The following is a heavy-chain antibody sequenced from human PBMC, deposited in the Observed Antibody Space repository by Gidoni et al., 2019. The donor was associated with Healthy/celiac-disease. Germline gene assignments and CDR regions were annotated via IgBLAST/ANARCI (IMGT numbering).Heavy chain of an antibody. V-gene: IGHV3-30*18. CDR3: AKDQGGGYYCSN. Sequence: QVQLGESGGGVVKPGRSLRRACAATGLTFSSYGMHWVLQSPGKGLGGLAVISYYGSNKYYADSVKGRFTISRDNSKNTLYLQMNSLRAEDTAVYYCAKDQGGGYYCSNWGQGTLFTVSS. J-gene: IGHJ4*02. CDR2: ISYYGSNK. CDR1: GLTFSSYG. D-gene: IGHD3-22*01.